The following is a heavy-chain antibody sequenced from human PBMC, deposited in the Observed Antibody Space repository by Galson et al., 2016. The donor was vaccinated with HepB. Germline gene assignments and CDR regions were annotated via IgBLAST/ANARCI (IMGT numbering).Heavy chain of an antibody. V-gene: IGHV1-18*04. D-gene: IGHD3-3*01. J-gene: IGHJ5*02. CDR2: VSGYNGET. CDR3: ARGTLIDFWNGYRIKDYHYYGMDL. Sequence: SVKVSCKASGYTFINYGINWVRQAPGQGLEWIGWVSGYNGETNYAQKFQGRVAMTTDTSTNTAYMDMTSLRSDDTAVYYCARGTLIDFWNGYRIKDYHYYGMDLWGQGTLVTVSS. CDR1: GYTFINYG.